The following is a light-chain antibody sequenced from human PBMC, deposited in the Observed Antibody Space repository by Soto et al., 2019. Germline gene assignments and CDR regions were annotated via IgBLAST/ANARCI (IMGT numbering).Light chain of an antibody. Sequence: EIVMTQSPATLAVSPWERANRSCRASQRLSSNLAWYQQKPGQAPRLLIYGVSTRATGVPARFSGSGSGTEFTLTISSLQSEDSAVYYCQQYKNWLALTFGGGTKVDI. CDR3: QQYKNWLALT. CDR2: GVS. V-gene: IGKV3-15*01. CDR1: QRLSSN. J-gene: IGKJ4*01.